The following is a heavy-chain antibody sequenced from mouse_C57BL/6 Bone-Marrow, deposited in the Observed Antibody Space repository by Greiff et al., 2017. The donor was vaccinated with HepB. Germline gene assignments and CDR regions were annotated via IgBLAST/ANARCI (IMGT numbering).Heavy chain of an antibody. CDR3: ARLWFEVRYYAMDY. Sequence: EVQLQQSGPELVKPGASVKIPCKASGYTFTDYNMDWVKQSHGKSLEWIGDINPNNGGTIYNQKFKGKATLTVDKSSSTAYMELRSLTSEDTAVYYCARLWFEVRYYAMDYRGQGTSVTVSS. D-gene: IGHD2-2*01. V-gene: IGHV1-18*01. CDR1: GYTFTDYN. CDR2: INPNNGGT. J-gene: IGHJ4*01.